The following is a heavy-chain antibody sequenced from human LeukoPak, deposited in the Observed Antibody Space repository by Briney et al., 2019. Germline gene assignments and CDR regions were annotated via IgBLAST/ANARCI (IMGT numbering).Heavy chain of an antibody. CDR1: GFTFSNYA. Sequence: GGSLRLSCAASGFTFSNYAMSWVRQAPGTGLEWVSAISGRGGTTFYADSVKGRFTISRDNSKNTLYLQMNSLRAEDTAVYYCAKVERRDYVWGSYRTLDYWGQGTLVTVSS. J-gene: IGHJ4*02. D-gene: IGHD3-16*02. V-gene: IGHV3-23*01. CDR2: ISGRGGTT. CDR3: AKVERRDYVWGSYRTLDY.